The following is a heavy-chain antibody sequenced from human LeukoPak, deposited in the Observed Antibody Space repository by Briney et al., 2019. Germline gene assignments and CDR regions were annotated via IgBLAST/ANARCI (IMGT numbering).Heavy chain of an antibody. Sequence: PSETLSLTCTVSGGSISSYYWSWIRQPPGRGLEWIGYIYYSGSTNYNPSLKSRVTISVDTSKNQFSLKLSSVTAADTAVYYCARAGITGTTPDAFDIWGQGTMVTVSS. CDR1: GGSISSYY. D-gene: IGHD1-7*01. J-gene: IGHJ3*02. CDR2: IYYSGST. CDR3: ARAGITGTTPDAFDI. V-gene: IGHV4-59*01.